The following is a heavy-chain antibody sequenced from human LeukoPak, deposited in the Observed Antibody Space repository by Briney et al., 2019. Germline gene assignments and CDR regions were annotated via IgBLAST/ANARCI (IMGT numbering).Heavy chain of an antibody. CDR3: ATETNGRHYDY. J-gene: IGHJ4*02. Sequence: AGGSLRLSCTTSGLTFSTSGFNWVRQAPGKGLEWVASIGPTGFDRYHADSIKGRFTISRDNANNFLYLQMDSLRAEDTAVYYCATETNGRHYDYWGQGTLLTVSS. V-gene: IGHV3-21*06. D-gene: IGHD1-14*01. CDR2: IGPTGFDR. CDR1: GLTFSTSG.